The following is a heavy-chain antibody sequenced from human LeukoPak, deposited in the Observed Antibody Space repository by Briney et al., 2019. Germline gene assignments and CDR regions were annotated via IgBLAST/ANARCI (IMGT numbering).Heavy chain of an antibody. CDR2: ISYDGSNK. Sequence: GRSLRPSCAASGFTFSSYAMRWVRQAPGKGLERVAVISYDGSNKYYADSVKGRFTISRDNSKNTLYLQMNSLRAEDTAVYYCARDHERYEILTGYYYYYRGMDVWGKGTTVTVSS. CDR1: GFTFSSYA. J-gene: IGHJ6*04. D-gene: IGHD3-9*01. CDR3: ARDHERYEILTGYYYYYRGMDV. V-gene: IGHV3-30*04.